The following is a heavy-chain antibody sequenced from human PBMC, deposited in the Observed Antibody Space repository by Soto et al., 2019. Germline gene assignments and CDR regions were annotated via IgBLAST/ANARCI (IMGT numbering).Heavy chain of an antibody. Sequence: SETLSLTCTVSGGSISSYYWSWIRQPPGKGLEWIGYIYYSGSTNYNPSLKSRVTISVDTSKNQFSLKLSSVTAADTAVYYCATAYSSSWYYFDYWGQGTLVTVSS. CDR1: GGSISSYY. D-gene: IGHD6-13*01. V-gene: IGHV4-59*08. CDR2: IYYSGST. CDR3: ATAYSSSWYYFDY. J-gene: IGHJ4*02.